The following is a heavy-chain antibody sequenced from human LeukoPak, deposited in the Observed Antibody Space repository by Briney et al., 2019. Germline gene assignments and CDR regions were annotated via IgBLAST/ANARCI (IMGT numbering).Heavy chain of an antibody. D-gene: IGHD4-23*01. CDR2: ISSSSDYT. V-gene: IGHV3-21*01. J-gene: IGHJ4*02. CDR1: GFTFSSYS. Sequence: GGSLRLSCAASGFTFSSYSMNWVRQAPGKGLEWVSWISSSSDYTYYADSMKGRFTISRDNAKNSLYLQMNSLRAEDTAVYYCASISTVVKSGDYWGQGTLVTVSS. CDR3: ASISTVVKSGDY.